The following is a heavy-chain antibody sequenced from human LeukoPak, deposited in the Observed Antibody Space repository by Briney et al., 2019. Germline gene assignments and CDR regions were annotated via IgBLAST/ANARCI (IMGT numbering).Heavy chain of an antibody. J-gene: IGHJ4*02. CDR1: GFILSSYA. V-gene: IGHV3-30-3*01. D-gene: IGHD2-15*01. Sequence: GGSLRLFCAASGFILSSYAMHWARQATGKGLEWVAVISFDGSIKFYADSVKGRFTISRDNSKNTLYLQMNSLRAEDTAVNYCARGGDLGYCSGGSCYSVDYWGQGTLVTVSS. CDR3: ARGGDLGYCSGGSCYSVDY. CDR2: ISFDGSIK.